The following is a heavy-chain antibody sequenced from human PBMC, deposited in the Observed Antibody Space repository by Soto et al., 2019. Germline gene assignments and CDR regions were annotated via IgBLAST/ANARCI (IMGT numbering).Heavy chain of an antibody. CDR1: GFTFSSYA. Sequence: EVQLLESGGGLVQPGGSLRLSCAASGFTFSSYAMSWVRQAPGKGLEWVSGISGSGGSTYSADSVKGRFTISRDNSKNKLYVQMNSLRAEDTAVYYCAKGSSAFSSSSGAAPGLFNYWGQGTLVTVSS. J-gene: IGHJ4*02. V-gene: IGHV3-23*01. CDR2: ISGSGGST. CDR3: AKGSSAFSSSSGAAPGLFNY. D-gene: IGHD6-6*01.